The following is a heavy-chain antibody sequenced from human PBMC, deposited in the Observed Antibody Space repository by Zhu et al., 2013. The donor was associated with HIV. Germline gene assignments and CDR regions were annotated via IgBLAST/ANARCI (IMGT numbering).Heavy chain of an antibody. CDR3: ARDLNYYDSSGYAREFDY. Sequence: QVQLVQSGAEVKKPGASVKVSCKASGYTFTGYYMHWARQAPGQGLEWMGWINPNSGGTNYAQKFQGRVTMTRDTSISTAYMELSRLRSDDTAVYYCARDLNYYDSSGYAREFDYWGQGTLVTVSS. CDR1: GYTFTGYY. D-gene: IGHD3-22*01. CDR2: INPNSGGT. J-gene: IGHJ4*02. V-gene: IGHV1-2*02.